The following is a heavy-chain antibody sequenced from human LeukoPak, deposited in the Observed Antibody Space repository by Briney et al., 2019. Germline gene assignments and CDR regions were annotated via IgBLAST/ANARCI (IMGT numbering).Heavy chain of an antibody. J-gene: IGHJ4*02. CDR1: GFTFSSSA. CDR2: ISASGGST. CDR3: AKTRDDYNFFDY. D-gene: IGHD5-24*01. V-gene: IGHV3-23*01. Sequence: PGGSLRLSCAASGFTFSSSAMSWVRQVPGKGLEWVSGISASGGSTSYADSVRGRFTISRDNSKNTLYVQMNSLRDEDTAVYYCAKTRDDYNFFDYWGQGTLVTVSS.